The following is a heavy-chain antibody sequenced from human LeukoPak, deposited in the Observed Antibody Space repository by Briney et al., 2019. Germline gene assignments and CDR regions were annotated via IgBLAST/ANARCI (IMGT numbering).Heavy chain of an antibody. D-gene: IGHD1-26*01. J-gene: IGHJ3*02. V-gene: IGHV1-24*01. CDR1: GYTLTELS. Sequence: ASVKVTCKVSGYTLTELSMHWVRQAPGKGLEWMGGFDPEDGETIYAQKFQGRVTMTEDTSTDTAYMELSSLRSKDTAVYYCATTMSLPAFDIWGQGTMVTVSS. CDR3: ATTMSLPAFDI. CDR2: FDPEDGET.